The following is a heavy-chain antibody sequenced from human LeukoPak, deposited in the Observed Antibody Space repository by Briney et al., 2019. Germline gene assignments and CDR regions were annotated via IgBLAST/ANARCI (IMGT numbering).Heavy chain of an antibody. CDR2: INHSGST. CDR3: ARKNYYDSSGYYSSFDY. J-gene: IGHJ4*02. V-gene: IGHV4-34*01. CDR1: GGSFSGYY. D-gene: IGHD3-22*01. Sequence: SETLSLTCAVYGGSFSGYYWSWIRQPPGKGLEWIGEINHSGSTNYNPSLKSRVTISVDTSKNQFSLKLSSVTAADTAVYYCARKNYYDSSGYYSSFDYWGQGTLVTVSS.